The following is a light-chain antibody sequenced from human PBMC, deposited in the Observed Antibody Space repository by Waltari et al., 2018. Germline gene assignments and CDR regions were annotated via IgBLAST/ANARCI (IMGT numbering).Light chain of an antibody. Sequence: QSAPTQPSPLAGSPGPAITLSCTGTSRYRGGYNYFPWYQQHPGKAPKFMIYDVSNRPSGVSNRFSGSKSGNTASLTISGLQAEDEADYYCSSYTSSYTYVFGTGTKVTVL. CDR1: SRYRGGYNY. CDR2: DVS. V-gene: IGLV2-14*03. J-gene: IGLJ1*01. CDR3: SSYTSSYTYV.